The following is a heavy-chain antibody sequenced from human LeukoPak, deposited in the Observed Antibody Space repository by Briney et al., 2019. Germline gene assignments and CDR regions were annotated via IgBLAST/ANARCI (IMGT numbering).Heavy chain of an antibody. D-gene: IGHD4-23*01. Sequence: GGSLRLSCAASGFTFSSYWMNWVRQAPGKGLVWVSRIASDGSSTTYADSVRGRFSISRDNAKNTLYLQMNSLRVEDTAVYYCARGRPHGNDYWGQGTLVTVSS. V-gene: IGHV3-74*01. CDR1: GFTFSSYW. J-gene: IGHJ4*02. CDR3: ARGRPHGNDY. CDR2: IASDGSST.